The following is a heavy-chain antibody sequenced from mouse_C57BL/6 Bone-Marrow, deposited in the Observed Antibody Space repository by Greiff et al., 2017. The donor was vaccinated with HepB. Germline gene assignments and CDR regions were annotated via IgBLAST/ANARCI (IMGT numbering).Heavy chain of an antibody. V-gene: IGHV5-6*02. CDR3: ARRPMIYFDY. Sequence: VNLVESGGDLVKPGGSLKLSCAASGFTFSSYGMSWVRQTPDKRLEWVATISSGGSYTYYPDSVKGRFTISRDNAKNTLYLQMSSLKSEDTAMYYCARRPMIYFDYWGQGTTLTVSS. CDR1: GFTFSSYG. J-gene: IGHJ2*01. D-gene: IGHD2-4*01. CDR2: ISSGGSYT.